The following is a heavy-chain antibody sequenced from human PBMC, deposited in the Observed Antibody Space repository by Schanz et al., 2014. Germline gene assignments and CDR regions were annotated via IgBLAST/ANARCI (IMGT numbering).Heavy chain of an antibody. CDR3: AKGMGYCSGGTCYDYYYYGLDV. Sequence: QVQLVESGGGLVKPGGSLRLSCAASGFTFSSYAMHWVRQAPGKGLEWVAVISYDGRNKYYADSVKGRFTISRDNSENTLYLQMNSLSADDTAVFYCAKGMGYCSGGTCYDYYYYGLDVWGQGTTVTVSS. CDR1: GFTFSSYA. CDR2: ISYDGRNK. D-gene: IGHD2-15*01. J-gene: IGHJ6*02. V-gene: IGHV3-30-3*01.